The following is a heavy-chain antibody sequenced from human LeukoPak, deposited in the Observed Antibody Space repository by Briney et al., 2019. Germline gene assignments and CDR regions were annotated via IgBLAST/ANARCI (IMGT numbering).Heavy chain of an antibody. CDR1: GYTFTSYG. CDR2: INPNSGGT. CDR3: ARGDITMIVVVITFPDY. J-gene: IGHJ4*02. V-gene: IGHV1-2*02. Sequence: ASVKVSCKASGYTFTSYGISWVRQAPGQGLEWMGSINPNSGGTNYAQKFQGRVTMTRDTSISTAYMELSRLRSDDTAVYYCARGDITMIVVVITFPDYWGQGTLVTVSS. D-gene: IGHD3-22*01.